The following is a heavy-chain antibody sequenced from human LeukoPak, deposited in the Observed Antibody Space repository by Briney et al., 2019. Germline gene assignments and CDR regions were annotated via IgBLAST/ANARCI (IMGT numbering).Heavy chain of an antibody. J-gene: IGHJ4*02. CDR1: NGAVKNYY. CDR3: ATLVYSGSRYHFDT. CDR2: FLYSGTT. V-gene: IGHV4-59*02. D-gene: IGHD1-26*01. Sequence: PSETLSLTCSVSNGAVKNYYWTWIRQPPGQGLEWIGNFLYSGTTTYRASLDSRLIISVDNSKNTVSLRLFSVTAADTAVYYCATLVYSGSRYHFDTWGQGTLVTVSS.